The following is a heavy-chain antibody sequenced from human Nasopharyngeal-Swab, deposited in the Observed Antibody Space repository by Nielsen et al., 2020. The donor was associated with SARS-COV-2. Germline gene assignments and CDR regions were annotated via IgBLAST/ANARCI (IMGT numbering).Heavy chain of an antibody. V-gene: IGHV1-18*01. J-gene: IGHJ1*01. CDR3: ATSGGFSHSPQEEYFHH. CDR2: INTYDGNT. Sequence: WVRQAPGQGLEWMGWINTYDGNTRYAQELRGRVTMSTDTSTSTAYLELRGLRSVDTAVYYCATSGGFSHSPQEEYFHHWGQGTLVTVSS. D-gene: IGHD2-15*01.